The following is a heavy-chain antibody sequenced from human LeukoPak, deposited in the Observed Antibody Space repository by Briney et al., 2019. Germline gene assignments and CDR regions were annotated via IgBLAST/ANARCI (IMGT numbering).Heavy chain of an antibody. CDR2: ISNSGTT. D-gene: IGHD4-17*01. J-gene: IGHJ5*02. CDR3: ARDVRGAVTSNCFDP. V-gene: IGHV4-59*01. Sequence: SETLSLTCSVSGGSINDYYWTSIRQAPGKGLEWIGYISNSGTTDYNPSLKSRVTMSVDTSNNEFSLRLTSVTAADTAMYYCARDVRGAVTSNCFDPWGQGTLVTVSS. CDR1: GGSINDYY.